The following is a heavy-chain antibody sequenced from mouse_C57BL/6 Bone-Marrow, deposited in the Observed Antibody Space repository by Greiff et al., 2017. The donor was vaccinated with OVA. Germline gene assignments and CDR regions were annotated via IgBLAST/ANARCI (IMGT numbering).Heavy chain of an antibody. D-gene: IGHD1-1*02. CDR2: IYPRSGNT. V-gene: IGHV1-81*01. CDR1: GYTFTSYG. J-gene: IGHJ4*01. CDR3: ARRRRIYGHYAMDY. Sequence: VQRVESGAELARPGASVKLSCKASGYTFTSYGISWVKQRTGQGLEWIGEIYPRSGNTYYNEKFKGKATLTADKSSSTAYMELRSLTSEDSAVYFCARRRRIYGHYAMDYWGQGTSVTVSS.